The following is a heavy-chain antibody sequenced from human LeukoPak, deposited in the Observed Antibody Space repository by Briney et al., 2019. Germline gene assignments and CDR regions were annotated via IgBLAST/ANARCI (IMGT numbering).Heavy chain of an antibody. CDR3: ARARDSSSWFSSDY. Sequence: GGSLRLSCAASGFTFSSYWMNWVRQAPGKGLEWVANIQQDGSEKYYVDSVTGRFTISRDNAKSSLYLQMNSLRAEDAAVYYCARARDSSSWFSSDYWGQGTLVTVSS. CDR2: IQQDGSEK. V-gene: IGHV3-7*04. D-gene: IGHD6-13*01. J-gene: IGHJ4*02. CDR1: GFTFSSYW.